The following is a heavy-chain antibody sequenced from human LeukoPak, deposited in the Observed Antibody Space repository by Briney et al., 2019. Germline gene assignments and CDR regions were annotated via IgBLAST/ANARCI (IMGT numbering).Heavy chain of an antibody. CDR1: GFTFSSYE. Sequence: GGSLRLSCAASGFTFSSYEMNWVRQAPGKGLEWVSYISSSGSTIYYADSVKGRFTISRDNAKNTLYLQMNSLRTEDTAVYYCARGRVSRPLTPPDYWGQGTLVTVSS. J-gene: IGHJ4*02. CDR2: ISSSGSTI. CDR3: ARGRVSRPLTPPDY. V-gene: IGHV3-48*03.